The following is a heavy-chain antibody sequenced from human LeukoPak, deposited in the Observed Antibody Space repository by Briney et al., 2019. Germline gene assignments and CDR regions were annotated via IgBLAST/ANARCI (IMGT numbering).Heavy chain of an antibody. CDR3: ARVQSPSRTYYYGSGSYYYYYGMDV. CDR1: GGSISSSSYY. D-gene: IGHD3-10*01. CDR2: IYYSGST. J-gene: IGHJ6*02. V-gene: IGHV4-39*01. Sequence: SETLSLTCTVSGGSISSSSYYWGWIRQPPGKGLEWIGTIYYSGSTYYNPSLKSRVTISVDTSKNQFSLKLSSVTAADTAVYYCARVQSPSRTYYYGSGSYYYYYGMDVWGQGTTVTVSS.